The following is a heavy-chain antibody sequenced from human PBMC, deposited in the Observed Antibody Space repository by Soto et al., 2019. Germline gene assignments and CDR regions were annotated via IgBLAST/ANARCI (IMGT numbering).Heavy chain of an antibody. V-gene: IGHV3-23*01. D-gene: IGHD5-12*01. Sequence: EVQLLESGGGLVQPGGSLRLSCAASGFTFSSYPMGWFRQAPGKGLEWVSAISGSGGSTYYADSVRGRFTIPRDNSKNTLYLQMNSLRAEDTAVYYCAKMRWLQGRVDYWGQGTLVTVSS. CDR3: AKMRWLQGRVDY. CDR1: GFTFSSYP. CDR2: ISGSGGST. J-gene: IGHJ4*02.